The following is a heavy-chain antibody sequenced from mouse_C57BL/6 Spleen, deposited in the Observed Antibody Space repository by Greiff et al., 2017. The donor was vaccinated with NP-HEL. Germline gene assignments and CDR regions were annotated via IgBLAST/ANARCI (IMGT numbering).Heavy chain of an antibody. CDR2: IYPGSGNT. V-gene: IGHV1-76*01. J-gene: IGHJ2*01. D-gene: IGHD4-1*01. Sequence: QVQLQQSGAELVRPGASVKLSCKASGYTFTDYYINWVKQRPGQGLEWIARIYPGSGNTYYNEKFKGKATLTAEKSSSTAYMQLSSLTSEDSAVYFCARSNWDEYFDYWGQGTTLTVSS. CDR1: GYTFTDYY. CDR3: ARSNWDEYFDY.